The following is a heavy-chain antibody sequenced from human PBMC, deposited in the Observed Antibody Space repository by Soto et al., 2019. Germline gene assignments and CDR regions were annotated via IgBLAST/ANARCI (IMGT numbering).Heavy chain of an antibody. Sequence: EVQLVESGGGLVQPGGSLRLSCAASGFTFSAYWMHWVRQGPGKGLVWVSRINSDESITTYADSVKGRFTISRANANNTLYLQMNSLRDEDTAVYYCVREGGGSYPFDYWGQGTLVTVAS. CDR2: INSDESIT. CDR3: VREGGGSYPFDY. CDR1: GFTFSAYW. D-gene: IGHD1-26*01. V-gene: IGHV3-74*01. J-gene: IGHJ4*02.